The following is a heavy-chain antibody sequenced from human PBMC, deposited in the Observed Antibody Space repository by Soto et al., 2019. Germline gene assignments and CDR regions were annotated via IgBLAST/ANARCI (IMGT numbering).Heavy chain of an antibody. D-gene: IGHD3-10*01. CDR1: GGSISSYY. CDR2: IYYSGST. Sequence: SETLSLTCTVSGGSISSYYWSWIRQPPGKGLEWIGYIYYSGSTNYNPSLKSRVTISVDTSKNQFSLKLSSVTAADTAVYYCAKMRFGYYYGMDVWGQGTTVTVSS. CDR3: AKMRFGYYYGMDV. V-gene: IGHV4-59*01. J-gene: IGHJ6*02.